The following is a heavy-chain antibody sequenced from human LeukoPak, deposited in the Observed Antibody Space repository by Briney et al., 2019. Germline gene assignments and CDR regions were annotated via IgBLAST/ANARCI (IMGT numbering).Heavy chain of an antibody. V-gene: IGHV1-2*02. CDR3: ARAYYGSGYYYYYMDV. D-gene: IGHD3-10*01. Sequence: ASVKVSCKASGYTFTSYDINWVRQATGQGLEWMGWINPNSGGTNYAQKFQGRVTVTRDTSISTAYMELSRLRSDDTAVYYCARAYYGSGYYYYYMDVWGKGTTVTISS. CDR2: INPNSGGT. J-gene: IGHJ6*03. CDR1: GYTFTSYD.